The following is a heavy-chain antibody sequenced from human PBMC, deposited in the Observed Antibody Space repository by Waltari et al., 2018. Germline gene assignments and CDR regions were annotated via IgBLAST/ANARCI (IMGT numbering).Heavy chain of an antibody. CDR2: ISYDGIDK. D-gene: IGHD3-22*01. V-gene: IGHV3-30*18. CDR3: AKEALYYYDSSGSYAFDI. CDR1: GFPCSSYG. Sequence: VQLLESGGGVGQPGRSLRTSGAASGFPCSSYGMPSARPVTRRRLEWVAVISYDGIDKCYSDSWKGRFTISRDNSKNTLYLQMNSLRAEDTAVYYCAKEALYYYDSSGSYAFDIWGQGTMVTVSS. J-gene: IGHJ3*02.